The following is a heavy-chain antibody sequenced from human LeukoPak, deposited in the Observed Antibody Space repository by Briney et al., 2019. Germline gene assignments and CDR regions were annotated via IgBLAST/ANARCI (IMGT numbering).Heavy chain of an antibody. J-gene: IGHJ6*03. Sequence: GGSLRLSCAASGFTFSSYSMHWVRQAPGKGLEWVSPISSSSSYIYYADSVKGRFTISRDNAKNSLYLQMNSLRAEDTAVYYCARDRGIAVAGAHYYYMDVWGKGTTVTISS. CDR1: GFTFSSYS. D-gene: IGHD6-19*01. V-gene: IGHV3-21*01. CDR3: ARDRGIAVAGAHYYYMDV. CDR2: ISSSSSYI.